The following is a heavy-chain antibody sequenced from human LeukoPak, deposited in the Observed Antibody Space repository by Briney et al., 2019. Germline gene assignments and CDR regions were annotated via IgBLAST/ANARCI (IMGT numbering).Heavy chain of an antibody. Sequence: PGGSLRLSCAASGFTFSSYAMSWVRQAPGKGLEWVSGIPGSAVSTYYADSVKGRFTISRDNSKNTLYLQLSSLRAEDSALYFCARAIAAATYYFDYWGQGTLVTVSS. D-gene: IGHD6-13*01. J-gene: IGHJ4*02. CDR3: ARAIAAATYYFDY. CDR1: GFTFSSYA. CDR2: IPGSAVST. V-gene: IGHV3-23*01.